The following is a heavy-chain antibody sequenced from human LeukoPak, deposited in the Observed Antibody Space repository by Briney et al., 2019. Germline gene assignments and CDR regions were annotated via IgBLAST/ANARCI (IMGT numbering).Heavy chain of an antibody. J-gene: IGHJ4*02. Sequence: PGGSLRLSCAASGFTFSNYLMNWIRRAPGKGLEWVLTISDVGDTTYFADAVRGRFPISRDNSKNRLSLQLNSLTPAAPAVFYFAKMRLLECFVFWGQGARVSVSS. CDR1: GFTFSNYL. CDR2: ISDVGDTT. D-gene: IGHD1-1*01. CDR3: AKMRLLECFVF. V-gene: IGHV3-23*01.